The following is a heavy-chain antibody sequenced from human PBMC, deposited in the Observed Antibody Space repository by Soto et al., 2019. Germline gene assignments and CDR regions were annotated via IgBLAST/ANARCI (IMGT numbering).Heavy chain of an antibody. D-gene: IGHD2-15*01. Sequence: SETLSLTCSVSGDSISTVDYFWAWIRQPPGQALEYIGYIYKSATTYYNPSFESRVAISLDTSKSQFSLNVTSVTAADTAVYLCARGRYCLTGRCFPNWFDSWGQGTLVTV. V-gene: IGHV4-30-4*01. CDR3: ARGRYCLTGRCFPNWFDS. CDR2: IYKSATT. CDR1: GDSISTVDYF. J-gene: IGHJ5*01.